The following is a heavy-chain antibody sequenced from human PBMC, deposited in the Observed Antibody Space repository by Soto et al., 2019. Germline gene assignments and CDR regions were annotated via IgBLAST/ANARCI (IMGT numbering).Heavy chain of an antibody. CDR1: GGTFSSYA. CDR2: IVPIFGTA. CDR3: ARSIAAAGYYGMDV. D-gene: IGHD6-13*01. J-gene: IGHJ6*02. Sequence: SVKVSCKASGGTFSSYAISWVRQAPGQGLEWMGGIVPIFGTANYAQKFQGRVTITADESTSTAYMELSSLRSEDTAVYYCARSIAAAGYYGMDVWGQGTTVTVSS. V-gene: IGHV1-69*13.